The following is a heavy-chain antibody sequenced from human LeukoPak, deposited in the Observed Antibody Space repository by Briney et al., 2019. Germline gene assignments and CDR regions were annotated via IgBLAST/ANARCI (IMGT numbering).Heavy chain of an antibody. D-gene: IGHD6-13*01. CDR3: ARVAAAGNYYFDY. Sequence: SETLSLTCTVSGGSIRSSSYYWGWIRQPPGKGLEWIGSIYYTGSTYYNPSLKSRVTISIDTSKNQFSLNLRSVTAADTAVYFCARVAAAGNYYFDYWGQGTLVTVSS. CDR1: GGSIRSSSYY. J-gene: IGHJ4*02. CDR2: IYYTGST. V-gene: IGHV4-39*07.